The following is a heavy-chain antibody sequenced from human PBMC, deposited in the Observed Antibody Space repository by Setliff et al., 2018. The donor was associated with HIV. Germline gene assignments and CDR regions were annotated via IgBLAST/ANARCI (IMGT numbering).Heavy chain of an antibody. CDR3: ARLIKHYDFWSGYYGAYYYYMDV. CDR2: ITPYNNNT. V-gene: IGHV1-18*01. J-gene: IGHJ6*03. Sequence: GASVKVSCKASGYPFTSYGISWVRQAPGQGLEWMGWITPYNNNTQYTQNLQGRVTMTTDTYTSAAYMDLRSLRSDDTAVYYCARLIKHYDFWSGYYGAYYYYMDVWGTGTTVTVSS. CDR1: GYPFTSYG. D-gene: IGHD3-3*01.